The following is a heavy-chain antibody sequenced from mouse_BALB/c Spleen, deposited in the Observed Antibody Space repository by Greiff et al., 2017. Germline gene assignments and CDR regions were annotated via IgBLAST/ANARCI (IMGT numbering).Heavy chain of an antibody. Sequence: EVQRVESGGGLVQPGGSLRLSCATSGFTFTDYYMSWVRQPPGKALEWLGFIRNKANGYTTEYSASVKGRFTISRDNSQSILYLQMNTLRAEDSATYYCARDVYDPAWFAYWGQGTLVTVSA. CDR1: GFTFTDYY. CDR3: ARDVYDPAWFAY. J-gene: IGHJ3*01. V-gene: IGHV7-3*02. CDR2: IRNKANGYTT. D-gene: IGHD2-12*01.